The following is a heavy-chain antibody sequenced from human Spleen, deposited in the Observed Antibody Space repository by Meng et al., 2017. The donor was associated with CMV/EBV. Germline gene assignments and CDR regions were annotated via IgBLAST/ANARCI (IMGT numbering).Heavy chain of an antibody. Sequence: SSFGFNWVRQAPGQGPEWMGGIIPLFGTPNYAQKFQGRVTITADESTTTAYMELSSLRSDDTAVYYCASGSMGSSSSGPIYNYFDAWGQGILVTVSS. CDR3: ASGSMGSSSSGPIYNYFDA. CDR2: IIPLFGTP. D-gene: IGHD6-6*01. V-gene: IGHV1-69*01. J-gene: IGHJ5*02. CDR1: SSFG.